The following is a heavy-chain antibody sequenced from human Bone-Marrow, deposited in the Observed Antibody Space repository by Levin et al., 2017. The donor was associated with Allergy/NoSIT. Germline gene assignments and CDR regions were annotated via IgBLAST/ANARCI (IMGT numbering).Heavy chain of an antibody. CDR3: AREDYDFWSGYYMTSRYYYYMDV. CDR1: GGSISSYY. Sequence: SQTLSLTCTVSGGSISSYYWSWIRQPPGKGLEWIGYIYYSGSTNYNPSLKSRVTISVDTSKNQFSLKLSSVTAADTAVYYCAREDYDFWSGYYMTSRYYYYMDVWGKGTTVTVSS. CDR2: IYYSGST. V-gene: IGHV4-59*01. J-gene: IGHJ6*03. D-gene: IGHD3-3*01.